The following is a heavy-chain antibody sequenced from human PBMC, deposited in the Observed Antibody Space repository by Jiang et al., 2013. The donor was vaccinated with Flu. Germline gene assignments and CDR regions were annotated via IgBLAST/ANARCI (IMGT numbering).Heavy chain of an antibody. D-gene: IGHD5-12*01. CDR3: AKVYSGYDGVGYPYYYYGMDV. CDR2: ISSDGSNK. V-gene: IGHV3-30*17. J-gene: IGHJ6*02. Sequence: VQLVESGGDFVQPGGSLRLSCAASGFTFDNSAMSWVRQAPGKRLEWVAVISSDGSNKYYADSVKGRFTISRDNSKNTLYLQMNSLRAEDTAVYYCAKVYSGYDGVGYPYYYYGMDVWGQGTTVTVSS. CDR1: GFTFDNSA.